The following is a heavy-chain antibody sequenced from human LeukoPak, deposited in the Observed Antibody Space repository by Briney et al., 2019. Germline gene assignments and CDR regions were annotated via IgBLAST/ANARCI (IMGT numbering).Heavy chain of an antibody. CDR3: AKVITRYSGMDV. CDR2: ISYDGSNK. CDR1: GFSFDYA. J-gene: IGHJ6*02. Sequence: GGSLRLSCAASGFSFDYAMHWVRQAPGKGLEWVAVISYDGSNKYYAASVKGRFTISRDNSKNTLYLEMNSLRAEDTAVYYCAKVITRYSGMDVWGQGTTVTVSS. D-gene: IGHD1-1*01. V-gene: IGHV3-30*04.